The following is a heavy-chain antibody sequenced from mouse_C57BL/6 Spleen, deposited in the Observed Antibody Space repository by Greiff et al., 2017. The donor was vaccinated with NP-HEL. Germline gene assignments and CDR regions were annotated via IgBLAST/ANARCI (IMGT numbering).Heavy chain of an antibody. CDR3: ARGNPWFAY. CDR1: GYTFTSYW. V-gene: IGHV1-50*01. CDR2: IDPSDSYT. D-gene: IGHD2-1*01. J-gene: IGHJ3*01. Sequence: VQLQQSGAELVKPGASVKLSCKASGYTFTSYWMQWVKQRPGQGLEWIGEIDPSDSYTNYNQKFKGKATLTVDTSSSTAYMQLSSLTSEDSAVYYCARGNPWFAYWGQGTLVTVSA.